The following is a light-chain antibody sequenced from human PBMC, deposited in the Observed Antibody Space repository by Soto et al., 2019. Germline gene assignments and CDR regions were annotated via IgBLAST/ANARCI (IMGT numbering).Light chain of an antibody. Sequence: EIVMAQSPVALAESVGDRARLSSRAGQSVSSNLAWYQQKPGQAPRLLIYGASNRATGIPDRFSGSGSGTDFTLTISRLEPEEFAVYFCQPYNDWPTFGQGTKVDIK. J-gene: IGKJ1*01. CDR1: QSVSSN. CDR2: GAS. CDR3: QPYNDWPT. V-gene: IGKV3D-15*01.